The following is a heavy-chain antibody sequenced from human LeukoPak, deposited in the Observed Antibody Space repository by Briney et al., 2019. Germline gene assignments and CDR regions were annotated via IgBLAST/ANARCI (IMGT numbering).Heavy chain of an antibody. CDR1: GVSISSSNSY. D-gene: IGHD2-15*01. CDR3: AKDIGRNYIDV. CDR2: IYYTGNT. J-gene: IGHJ6*03. Sequence: SETLSLTCTVSGVSISSSNSYWGWIRQPPGKGLEWIGSIYYTGNTYYNASLKSRVTISIDTSKNQISLRLTSVTATDTAMYYCAKDIGRNYIDVWGKGTTVTISS. V-gene: IGHV4-39*02.